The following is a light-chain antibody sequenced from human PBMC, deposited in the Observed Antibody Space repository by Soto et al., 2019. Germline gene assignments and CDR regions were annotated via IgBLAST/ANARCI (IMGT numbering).Light chain of an antibody. CDR1: SSDVGGYNF. CDR2: EVS. V-gene: IGLV2-8*01. Sequence: QSALTQPPSASGSPGQAVTISCAGTSSDVGGYNFVSWYQQHPGKAPKLMIYEVSKRPSGVPDRFSGSKSGNTASLTVSGLQAEDEADYYRNSYAGSNNLGFVFGTGTKVTV. CDR3: NSYAGSNNLGFV. J-gene: IGLJ1*01.